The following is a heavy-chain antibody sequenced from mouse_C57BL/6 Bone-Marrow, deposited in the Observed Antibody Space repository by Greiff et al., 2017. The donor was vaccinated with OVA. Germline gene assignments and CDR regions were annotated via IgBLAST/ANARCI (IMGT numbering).Heavy chain of an antibody. CDR3: ARDLLWAMDY. CDR2: ISYDGSN. J-gene: IGHJ4*01. Sequence: EVKLVESGPGLVKPSQSLSLTCSVTGYSITSGYYWNWIRQFPGNKLEWMGYISYDGSNNYNPSLKNRISITRDTSKNQFFLKLNSVTTEDTATYYCARDLLWAMDYWGQGTSVTVSS. CDR1: GYSITSGYY. V-gene: IGHV3-6*01. D-gene: IGHD2-1*01.